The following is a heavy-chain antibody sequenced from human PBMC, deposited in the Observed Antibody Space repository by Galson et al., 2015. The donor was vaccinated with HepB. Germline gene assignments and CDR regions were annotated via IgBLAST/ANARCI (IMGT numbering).Heavy chain of an antibody. CDR1: GFTFSSYG. D-gene: IGHD5-24*01. V-gene: IGHV3-30*18. Sequence: SLRLSCAASGFTFSSYGMHWVRQAPGKGLEWVAVISYDGSNKYYADSVKGRFTISRDNSKNTLYLQMNSLRAEDTAVYYCAKDPIRDGYNYGIDYWGQGTLDTVSS. CDR2: ISYDGSNK. CDR3: AKDPIRDGYNYGIDY. J-gene: IGHJ4*02.